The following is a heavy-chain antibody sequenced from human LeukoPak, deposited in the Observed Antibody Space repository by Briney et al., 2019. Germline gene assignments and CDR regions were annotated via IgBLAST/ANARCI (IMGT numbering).Heavy chain of an antibody. CDR2: IYHSGST. J-gene: IGHJ3*02. V-gene: IGHV4-38-2*02. Sequence: SETLSLTCTVSGYSISSGYYWGWIRQPPGKGLEWIGSIYHSGSTYYNPSLKSRVTISVDTSKNQFSLKLSSVTAADTAVYYCARVGYYDILTGYTHAFDIWGQGTMVTVSS. CDR1: GYSISSGYY. D-gene: IGHD3-9*01. CDR3: ARVGYYDILTGYTHAFDI.